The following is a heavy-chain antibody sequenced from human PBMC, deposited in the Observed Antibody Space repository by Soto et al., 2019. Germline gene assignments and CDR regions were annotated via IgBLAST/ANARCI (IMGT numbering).Heavy chain of an antibody. CDR3: AREKQLVQLRWGAGYYGMDL. D-gene: IGHD6-6*01. Sequence: QVQLVQSGAEVKKPGSSVKVSRKASGGTFSSYAISWVRQAPGQGLEWMGGIIPIFGTANYAQKFQGRVTITADESTSTAYMELSSLRSEDTAVYYCAREKQLVQLRWGAGYYGMDLWGQGTTVTVSS. V-gene: IGHV1-69*01. CDR1: GGTFSSYA. CDR2: IIPIFGTA. J-gene: IGHJ6*02.